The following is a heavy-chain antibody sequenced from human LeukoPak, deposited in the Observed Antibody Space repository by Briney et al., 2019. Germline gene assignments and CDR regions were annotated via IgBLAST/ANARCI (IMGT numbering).Heavy chain of an antibody. CDR3: ARARSGWASDAFDI. V-gene: IGHV7-4-1*02. CDR1: GYTFSSHA. J-gene: IGHJ3*02. Sequence: ASVKVSCKASGYTFSSHAMIWVRQAPGQGLEWMGWINTNTGNPTYAQGFTGRFVFSLDTSVSTAYLQISSLKAEDTAVYYCARARSGWASDAFDIWGQGTMVTVSS. D-gene: IGHD6-19*01. CDR2: INTNTGNP.